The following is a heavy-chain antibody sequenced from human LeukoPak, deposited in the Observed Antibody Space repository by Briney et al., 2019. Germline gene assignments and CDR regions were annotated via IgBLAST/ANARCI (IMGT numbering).Heavy chain of an antibody. CDR2: IKSKTDGGTT. Sequence: GGSLRLSCAASGFTSSNAWMSWVRQAPGKGLEWVGRIKSKTDGGTTDYAAPVKGRFTISRDDSKNTLYLQMNSLKIEDTAVYYCATEVVVPRWFDPWGQGTLVTVSS. CDR3: ATEVVVPRWFDP. V-gene: IGHV3-15*01. CDR1: GFTSSNAW. D-gene: IGHD2-2*01. J-gene: IGHJ5*02.